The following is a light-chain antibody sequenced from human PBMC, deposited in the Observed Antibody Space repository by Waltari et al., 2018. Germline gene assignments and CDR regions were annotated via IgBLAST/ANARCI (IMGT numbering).Light chain of an antibody. CDR1: SSNIGNNY. CDR3: GTWDSSLSGAV. V-gene: IGLV1-51*02. CDR2: ENT. J-gene: IGLJ7*01. Sequence: QSVLTQPPSVSAAPGQRVTISCSGGSSNIGNNYVSWYRQFPGTAPKLLIYENTERPSGIPCRFSGSNSGTSATLDITGLQAGDEADYYCGTWDSSLSGAVFGGGTHLTVL.